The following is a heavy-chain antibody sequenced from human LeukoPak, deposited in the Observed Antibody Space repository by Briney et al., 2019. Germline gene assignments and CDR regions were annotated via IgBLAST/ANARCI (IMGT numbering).Heavy chain of an antibody. Sequence: SETLSLTCTVSGYSISSGYYWGWIRQPPGKGLEWIGSIYHSGSTYYNPSLKSRVTISVDTSKNQFSLKLSSVTAADTAVYYCASEWLGEDAFDIWGQGTVVTVSS. D-gene: IGHD6-19*01. CDR3: ASEWLGEDAFDI. CDR2: IYHSGST. CDR1: GYSISSGYY. J-gene: IGHJ3*02. V-gene: IGHV4-38-2*02.